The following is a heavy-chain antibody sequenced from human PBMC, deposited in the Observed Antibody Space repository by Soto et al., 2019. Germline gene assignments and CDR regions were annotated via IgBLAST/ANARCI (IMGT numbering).Heavy chain of an antibody. V-gene: IGHV4-31*03. D-gene: IGHD2-15*01. Sequence: SETLSLTCTVSGGSTSSGGYYWSWIRQHPGKGLEWIGYIYYSGSTYYNPSLKSRVTISVDTSKNQFSLKLSSVAAADTAVYYCARIVVVVAATRMYYFDYWGQGTLVTVSS. CDR2: IYYSGST. CDR3: ARIVVVVAATRMYYFDY. J-gene: IGHJ4*02. CDR1: GGSTSSGGYY.